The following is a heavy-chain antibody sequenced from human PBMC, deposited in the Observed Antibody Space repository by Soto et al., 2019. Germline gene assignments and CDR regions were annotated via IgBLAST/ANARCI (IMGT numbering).Heavy chain of an antibody. V-gene: IGHV3-23*01. CDR1: GFTFSSYA. Sequence: GGSLRLSCAASGFTFSSYAMSWVRQAPGKGLEWVSAISGSGGSTYYADSVKGRFTISRDNSKNTLYLQMNSLRAEDTAVYYCAKVGYSSGPYYYYGMDVWGQGTTVTVSS. CDR2: ISGSGGST. J-gene: IGHJ6*02. CDR3: AKVGYSSGPYYYYGMDV. D-gene: IGHD6-19*01.